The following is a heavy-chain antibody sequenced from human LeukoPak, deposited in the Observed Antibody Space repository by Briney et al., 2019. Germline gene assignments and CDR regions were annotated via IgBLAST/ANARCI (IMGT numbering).Heavy chain of an antibody. Sequence: PGGSLRLSCAASGFTLSSYWMHWVRQAPGKGLVWVSRINSDGSSTSYADSVKGRFTISRDNAKNTLYLQMNSLRAEDTAVYYCARVDYYASGSYYNPPWFDPWGQGTLVTVSS. CDR1: GFTLSSYW. D-gene: IGHD3-10*01. CDR2: INSDGSST. V-gene: IGHV3-74*01. J-gene: IGHJ5*02. CDR3: ARVDYYASGSYYNPPWFDP.